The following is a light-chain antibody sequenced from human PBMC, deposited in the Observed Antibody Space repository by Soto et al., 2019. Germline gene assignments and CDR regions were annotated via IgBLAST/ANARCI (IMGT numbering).Light chain of an antibody. CDR1: QGIRSY. V-gene: IGKV1-9*01. CDR3: QQLNSLLT. CDR2: AAS. Sequence: DIQLTQSPSFRSASVGDRVTITCRASQGIRSYLAWYQQKPGKAPKLLIYAASTLHSGVPSRFSGSGAGTEFTLTISSLQPEDFATYYCQQLNSLLTFGGGTKVDIK. J-gene: IGKJ4*02.